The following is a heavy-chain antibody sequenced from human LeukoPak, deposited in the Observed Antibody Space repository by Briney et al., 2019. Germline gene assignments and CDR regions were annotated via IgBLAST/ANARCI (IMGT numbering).Heavy chain of an antibody. CDR3: VRRRSSLFDP. CDR2: INSDGTTA. D-gene: IGHD1-26*01. J-gene: IGHJ5*02. CDR1: GFTFSSCG. V-gene: IGHV3-74*01. Sequence: GGSLRLSCAASGFTFSSCGMHWVRQAPGKGLVRVSRINSDGTTANYADSVKGRFTISKDDAKTTLYLQMNSPRVEDTAGYYLVRRRSSLFDPLGQGALVSVS.